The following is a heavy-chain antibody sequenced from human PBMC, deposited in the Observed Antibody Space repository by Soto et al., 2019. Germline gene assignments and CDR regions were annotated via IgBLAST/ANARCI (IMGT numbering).Heavy chain of an antibody. CDR3: ARSAYSSGWYAGF. CDR1: GITFSTYG. D-gene: IGHD6-19*01. Sequence: SGGSLRLSCAASGITFSTYGMHWVRQAPGKGLEWVAVIWYDGRNKYYADSVKGRFTISRDNSKNTLTLQMNSLGAEDTAVYYCARSAYSSGWYAGFWGQGT. CDR2: IWYDGRNK. V-gene: IGHV3-33*01. J-gene: IGHJ4*02.